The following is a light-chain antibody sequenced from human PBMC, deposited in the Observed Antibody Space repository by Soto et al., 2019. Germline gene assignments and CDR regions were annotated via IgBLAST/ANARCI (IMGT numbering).Light chain of an antibody. Sequence: QSALTQPPSASGSPGQSVTISCTGTSSDVGGYNYVSWYQQHPGKAPKLMIYEVSKRPSGVPDRFSGSKSGNTASLTVSGLQAEDEAAYYCSSYAGSNIYVVFGGGTKLTVL. CDR1: SSDVGGYNY. J-gene: IGLJ2*01. CDR3: SSYAGSNIYVV. V-gene: IGLV2-8*01. CDR2: EVS.